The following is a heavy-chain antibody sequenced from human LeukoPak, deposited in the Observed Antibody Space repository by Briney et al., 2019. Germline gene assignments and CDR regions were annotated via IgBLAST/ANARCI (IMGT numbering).Heavy chain of an antibody. J-gene: IGHJ4*02. D-gene: IGHD1-26*01. CDR3: ARISGGGWVGEAHYFDY. CDR1: GGSVSSGSYY. V-gene: IGHV4-61*01. Sequence: PSGTLSLTCTVSGGSVSSGSYYWSWIRQPPGKGLEWIGYIYYSGSTNYNPSLKSRVTISVDTSKNQFSLKLSSVTAADTAVYYCARISGGGWVGEAHYFDYWGQGTLVTVSS. CDR2: IYYSGST.